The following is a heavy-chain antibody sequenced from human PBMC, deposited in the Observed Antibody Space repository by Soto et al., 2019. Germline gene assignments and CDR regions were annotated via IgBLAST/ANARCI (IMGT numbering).Heavy chain of an antibody. CDR1: GGSISSYY. D-gene: IGHD2-15*01. CDR3: ARARHCSGGSCYWFDP. J-gene: IGHJ5*02. V-gene: IGHV4-59*01. Sequence: SETLSLTCTVSGGSISSYYWSWSRQPPGKGLEWIGYIYYSGSTNYNPSLKSRVTISVDTSKNQFSLKLSSVTAADTAVYYCARARHCSGGSCYWFDPWGQGTLVTVSS. CDR2: IYYSGST.